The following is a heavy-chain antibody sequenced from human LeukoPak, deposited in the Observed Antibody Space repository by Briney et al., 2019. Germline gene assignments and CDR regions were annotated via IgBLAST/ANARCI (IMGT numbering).Heavy chain of an antibody. Sequence: GSLRLSCVASGFTFSNYGMHWVRQAPGKGLEGVAFIRYDGSNKYYADSVKGRFTISRDNSKNTLYLQMNSLRAEDTAVYYCAKEGAYYGSGSYIGHYMDVWGKGTTVTVSS. V-gene: IGHV3-30*02. D-gene: IGHD3-10*01. CDR3: AKEGAYYGSGSYIGHYMDV. CDR2: IRYDGSNK. J-gene: IGHJ6*03. CDR1: GFTFSNYG.